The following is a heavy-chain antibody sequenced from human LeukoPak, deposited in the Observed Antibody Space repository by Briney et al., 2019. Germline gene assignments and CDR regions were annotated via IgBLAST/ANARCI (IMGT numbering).Heavy chain of an antibody. CDR1: GFTFSGYS. D-gene: IGHD2-21*01. J-gene: IGHJ6*03. Sequence: GGSLRLSCAASGFTFSGYSMSWVRQAPRKGLEWVSSISSSSTYMYYADSVKGRFTVSRDNAKSSHYLQMNNLGAEDTAVYYCVRGPYCGGDCYSLNSYYMDVWGKGTTVTVSS. V-gene: IGHV3-21*01. CDR2: ISSSSTYM. CDR3: VRGPYCGGDCYSLNSYYMDV.